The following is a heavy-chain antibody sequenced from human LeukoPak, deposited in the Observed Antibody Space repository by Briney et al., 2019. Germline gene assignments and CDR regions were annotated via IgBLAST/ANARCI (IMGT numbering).Heavy chain of an antibody. CDR2: FDPEDGET. Sequence: ASVTVSCKVSGYTLTELSMHWVRQAPGKGLEWMGGFDPEDGETIYAQKFQGRVTMTEDTSTDTAYMELSSLRSEDTTVYYCATGAPFYSGSYRTTTCYFDYWGQGTLSPSPQ. CDR3: ATGAPFYSGSYRTTTCYFDY. J-gene: IGHJ4*02. V-gene: IGHV1-24*01. CDR1: GYTLTELS. D-gene: IGHD1-26*01.